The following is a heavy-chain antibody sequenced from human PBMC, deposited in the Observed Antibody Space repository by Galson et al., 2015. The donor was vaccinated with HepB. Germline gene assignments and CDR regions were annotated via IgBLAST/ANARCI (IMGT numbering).Heavy chain of an antibody. J-gene: IGHJ6*02. CDR2: INHSGST. D-gene: IGHD3-3*01. CDR1: GGSFSGYY. Sequence: ETLSLTCAVYGGSFSGYYWSWIRQPPGKGLEWIGEINHSGSTNYNPSLKSRVTISVDTSKNQFSLKLSSVTAADTAVYYCARVSGPDFWSGYYYYYYYGMDVWGQGTTVTVSS. CDR3: ARVSGPDFWSGYYYYYYYGMDV. V-gene: IGHV4-34*01.